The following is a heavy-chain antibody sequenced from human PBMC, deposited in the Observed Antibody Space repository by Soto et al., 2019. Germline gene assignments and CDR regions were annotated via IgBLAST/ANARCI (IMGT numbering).Heavy chain of an antibody. Sequence: GGSLRLSCAASGFTFSSYGMHWVRQAPGKGLEWVAVISYDGSNKYYADSVKGRFTISRDNYKNTLYLQMNSLRAEDTAVYYCAKDQASSQIQLWKLIDYWGQGTLVTVSS. CDR1: GFTFSSYG. CDR2: ISYDGSNK. J-gene: IGHJ4*02. V-gene: IGHV3-30*18. D-gene: IGHD5-18*01. CDR3: AKDQASSQIQLWKLIDY.